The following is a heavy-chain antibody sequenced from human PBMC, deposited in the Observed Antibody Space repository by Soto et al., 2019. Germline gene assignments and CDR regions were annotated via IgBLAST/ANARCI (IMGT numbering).Heavy chain of an antibody. Sequence: GGSLRLSCAASGFTFSSYGMHWVRQAPGKGLEWVAVIWYDGSNKYYADSVKGRFTISRDNSKNTLYLQMNSLRAEDTAVYYCARSGSSIAARPYYYMDVWGKGTTVTVSS. CDR1: GFTFSSYG. D-gene: IGHD6-6*01. J-gene: IGHJ6*03. V-gene: IGHV3-33*01. CDR3: ARSGSSIAARPYYYMDV. CDR2: IWYDGSNK.